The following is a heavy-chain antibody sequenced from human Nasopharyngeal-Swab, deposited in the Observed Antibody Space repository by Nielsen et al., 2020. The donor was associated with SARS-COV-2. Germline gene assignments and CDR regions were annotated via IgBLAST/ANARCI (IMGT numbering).Heavy chain of an antibody. CDR2: IDWDDDK. CDR3: ARIQYGYSYGYYFDY. V-gene: IGHV2-70*11. Sequence: TLSLTCTVSGVSISSQYWSWIRQPPGKALEWLARIDWDDDKYYSTSLKTRLTISKDTSKNQVVLTMTNMDPVDTATYYCARIQYGYSYGYYFDYWGQGTLVTVSS. D-gene: IGHD5-18*01. J-gene: IGHJ4*02. CDR1: GVSISSQYW.